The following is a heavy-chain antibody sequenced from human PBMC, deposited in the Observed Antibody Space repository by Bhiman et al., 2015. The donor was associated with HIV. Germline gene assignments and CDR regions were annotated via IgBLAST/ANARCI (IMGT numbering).Heavy chain of an antibody. CDR2: ISTSSSYI. CDR1: GFPFSHYT. J-gene: IGHJ5*02. CDR3: ARGSSSSLSAERFDP. V-gene: IGHV3-21*03. Sequence: EVQLVESGGGLVKPGGSLRLSCAASGFPFSHYTMNWVRQAPGKGLEWVSSISTSSSYIYYADSVKGRFTISRDNAKHSLYLQMNSLRAEDTAVYYCARGSSSSLSAERFDPWGQGTLVTVSS. D-gene: IGHD6-6*01.